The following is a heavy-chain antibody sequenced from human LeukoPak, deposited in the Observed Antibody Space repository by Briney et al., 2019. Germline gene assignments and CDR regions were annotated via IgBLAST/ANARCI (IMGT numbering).Heavy chain of an antibody. CDR1: GYIFTDYY. V-gene: IGHV1-2*02. CDR2: INPNSGAT. Sequence: GASVKVSCKTSGYIFTDYYKHWVRQAPGQGLEWMGCINPNSGATNSAQQFQGRLTMTRDTSISTAYMELSRLRSDDTAVYYCARDPLRSAPFDYWGQGTLVTVSS. D-gene: IGHD3-16*01. J-gene: IGHJ4*02. CDR3: ARDPLRSAPFDY.